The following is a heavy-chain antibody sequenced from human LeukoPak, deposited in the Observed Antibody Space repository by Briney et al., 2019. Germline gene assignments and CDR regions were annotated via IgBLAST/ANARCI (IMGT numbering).Heavy chain of an antibody. J-gene: IGHJ4*02. Sequence: GGSLRLSCAASGFTFSNYWMHWVRQAPGKGLVWVSYINSAGTNTNYADSVKGRFTISRDTAKNTLYLQMNSLRAEDTAVYYCRIAAAGRDYWGQGTLVTIPS. V-gene: IGHV3-74*01. D-gene: IGHD6-13*01. CDR3: RIAAAGRDY. CDR1: GFTFSNYW. CDR2: INSAGTNT.